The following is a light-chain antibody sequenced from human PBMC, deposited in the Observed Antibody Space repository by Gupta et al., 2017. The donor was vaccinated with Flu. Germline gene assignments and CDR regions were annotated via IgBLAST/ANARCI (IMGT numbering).Light chain of an antibody. CDR2: EVS. CDR1: SSDVGAYNY. Sequence: QSALTQPASVSGSPGQPITISCTGTSSDVGAYNYVSWYQQHPGKAPKFMIYEVSNRPSGVSGLFSGSKSGNTASPTISGLPAEDEADYYCSSDTSSGTLVFGGGTKLTVL. J-gene: IGLJ2*01. CDR3: SSDTSSGTLV. V-gene: IGLV2-14*03.